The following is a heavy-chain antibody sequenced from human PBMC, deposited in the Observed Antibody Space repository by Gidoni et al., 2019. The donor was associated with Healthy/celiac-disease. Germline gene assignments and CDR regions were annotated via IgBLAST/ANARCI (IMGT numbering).Heavy chain of an antibody. CDR1: GFTLDDYA. CDR2: IIWNSGSI. J-gene: IGHJ4*02. CDR3: AKDMGIAAAGPFDY. D-gene: IGHD6-13*01. V-gene: IGHV3-9*01. Sequence: EVQLVESGGGLVQPGRSLRPSCAASGFTLDDYAMHWVRQPPGKGLEWGSGIIWNSGSIGYADSVNGRFTISRDNAKNSLYLQMNSLRAEDTALYYCAKDMGIAAAGPFDYWGQGTLVTVSS.